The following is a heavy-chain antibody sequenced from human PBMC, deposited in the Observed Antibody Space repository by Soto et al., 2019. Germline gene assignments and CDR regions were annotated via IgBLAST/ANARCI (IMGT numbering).Heavy chain of an antibody. CDR2: IIPILGIA. CDR1: GGTFSSYT. Sequence: QVQLVQSGAEVKKPGSSVKVSCKASGGTFSSYTISWVRQAPGQGLECMGRIIPILGIANYAQKFQGRVTITADKSTSTAYMELSSLRTEDTAVYYCARDDGLAYCGGDCYSWGQGTLVTVSS. CDR3: ARDDGLAYCGGDCYS. J-gene: IGHJ4*02. D-gene: IGHD2-21*02. V-gene: IGHV1-69*02.